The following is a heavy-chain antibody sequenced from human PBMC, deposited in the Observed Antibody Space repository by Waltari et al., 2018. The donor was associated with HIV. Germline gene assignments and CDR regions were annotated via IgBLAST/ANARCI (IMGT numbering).Heavy chain of an antibody. CDR3: VREISNNSGRYFDY. J-gene: IGHJ4*02. D-gene: IGHD1-26*01. CDR1: GFTLSNYW. V-gene: IGHV3-74*01. CDR2: INTDERGT. Sequence: EVDLVESGGGLVQPGGSLRLSCIASGFTLSNYWMHLVRQAPGRGLLWVSRINTDERGTTSADSVKGRFTISRDNAKSTLYLQMNSLRVEDTAVYYCVREISNNSGRYFDYWGQGTLVTVSS.